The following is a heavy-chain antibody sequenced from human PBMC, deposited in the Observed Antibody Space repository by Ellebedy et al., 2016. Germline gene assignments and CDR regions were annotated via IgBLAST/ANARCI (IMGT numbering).Heavy chain of an antibody. CDR1: GFTFSSYA. CDR3: AKGLKYGDYRGDFDY. CDR2: ISGSGGST. Sequence: GGSLRLSXAASGFTFSSYAMSWVRQAPGKGLEWVSAISGSGGSTYYADSVKGRFTISRDNSKNTLYLQMNSLRAEDTAVYYCAKGLKYGDYRGDFDYWGQGTLVTVSS. J-gene: IGHJ4*02. D-gene: IGHD4-17*01. V-gene: IGHV3-23*01.